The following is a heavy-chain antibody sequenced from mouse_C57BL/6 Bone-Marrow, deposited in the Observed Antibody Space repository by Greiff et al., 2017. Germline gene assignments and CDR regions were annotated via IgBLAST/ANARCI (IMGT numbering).Heavy chain of an antibody. CDR1: GFTFSSYG. Sequence: DVQLVESGGDLVKPGGSLKLSCAASGFTFSSYGMSWVRQTPDKRLEWVATISSGGSYTYYPDSVKGRFTITRDNAKNTLYLQMSSLKSEATAMYYCAIHGNYWAMDYWGQGTSVTVSS. D-gene: IGHD2-1*01. CDR2: ISSGGSYT. V-gene: IGHV5-6*01. CDR3: AIHGNYWAMDY. J-gene: IGHJ4*01.